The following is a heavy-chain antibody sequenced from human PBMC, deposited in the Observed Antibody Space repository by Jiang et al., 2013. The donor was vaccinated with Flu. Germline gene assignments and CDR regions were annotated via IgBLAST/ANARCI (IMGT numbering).Heavy chain of an antibody. CDR1: GYTFSSHA. CDR3: ARGLPPERYCTGGSCYSGDPYVAFDP. V-gene: IGHV7-4-1*02. J-gene: IGHJ5*02. Sequence: QSGSELKKPGASVRVSCKASGYTFSSHAMNWVRQAPGQGLEWMGWIDTNTGNPTYAQGFTGRFVFSLDTSVTTTYLQISSLMAEDTAVYYCARGLPPERYCTGGSCYSGDPYVAFDPWGQGTLVTV. D-gene: IGHD2-15*01. CDR2: IDTNTGNP.